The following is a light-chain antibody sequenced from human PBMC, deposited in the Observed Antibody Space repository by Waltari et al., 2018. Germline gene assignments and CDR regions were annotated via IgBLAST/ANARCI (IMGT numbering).Light chain of an antibody. Sequence: EIEMTQSPATLSVSPGERVTLSCRASQSVGNNLAWYQQRPGQAPRLPIYGASTRPTDISARFSGSGSGTDFTLTISALQSEDLAVYYCHQYNHWPTFTFGQGTKLQIE. V-gene: IGKV3-15*01. J-gene: IGKJ2*01. CDR3: HQYNHWPTFT. CDR1: QSVGNN. CDR2: GAS.